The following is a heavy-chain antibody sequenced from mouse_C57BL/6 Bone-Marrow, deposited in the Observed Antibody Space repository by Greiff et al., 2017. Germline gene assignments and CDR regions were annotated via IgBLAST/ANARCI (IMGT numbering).Heavy chain of an antibody. CDR1: GYTFTDYY. CDR3: ARRGTVVGPFAY. Sequence: EVQLQQSGPELVKPGASVKISCKASGYTFTDYYMNWVKQSHGKSLEWIGDINPNNGGTSYNQKFKGKATLTVDKSSSTAYMELRSLTSEDSAVYYCARRGTVVGPFAYWGQGILVTVAA. D-gene: IGHD1-1*01. CDR2: INPNNGGT. V-gene: IGHV1-26*01. J-gene: IGHJ3*01.